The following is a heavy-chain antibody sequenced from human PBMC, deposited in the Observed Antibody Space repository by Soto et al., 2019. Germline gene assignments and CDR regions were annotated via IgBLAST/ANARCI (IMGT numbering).Heavy chain of an antibody. CDR1: GGTFGSYA. Sequence: QVQLVQSGAEVKKPGSSVKVSCKASGGTFGSYAFSWVRQSPGQGLEWMGGIIPVSGAGHYAQKFQGRVTINADESTSTAYMELSSLSSQDTAVYYCATALGCRSTSCTLDYWGQGTRVIVSS. CDR3: ATALGCRSTSCTLDY. J-gene: IGHJ4*02. D-gene: IGHD2-2*01. V-gene: IGHV1-69*01. CDR2: IIPVSGAG.